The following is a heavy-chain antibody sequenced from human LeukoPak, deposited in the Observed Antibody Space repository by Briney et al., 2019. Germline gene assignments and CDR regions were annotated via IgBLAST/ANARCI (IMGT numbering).Heavy chain of an antibody. CDR2: LHYDGTT. J-gene: IGHJ4*02. CDR1: GFRVSRKY. Sequence: PGGSLRLSCAASGFRVSRKYMTWVRQAPGKGLEWVSLLHYDGTTYYADSVKGRFTISRDNSKNTLYLQMNSLRAEDTAVYYCVREDYPSGEGCVDYWGLGTLVTVSS. D-gene: IGHD1-26*01. V-gene: IGHV3-53*01. CDR3: VREDYPSGEGCVDY.